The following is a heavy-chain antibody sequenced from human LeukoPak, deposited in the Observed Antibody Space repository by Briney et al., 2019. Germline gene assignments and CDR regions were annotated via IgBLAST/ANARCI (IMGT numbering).Heavy chain of an antibody. J-gene: IGHJ4*02. CDR1: GYTFTAYY. Sequence: ASVKVSCKASGYTFTAYYMHWVRQAPGQGLEWMGWINPNSGGTNYAQKFQGRVTMTRDTSISTAYMELSRLRSDDTAVYYCAREGIVGATARSFDYWGQGTLVTVSS. V-gene: IGHV1-2*02. CDR2: INPNSGGT. D-gene: IGHD1-26*01. CDR3: AREGIVGATARSFDY.